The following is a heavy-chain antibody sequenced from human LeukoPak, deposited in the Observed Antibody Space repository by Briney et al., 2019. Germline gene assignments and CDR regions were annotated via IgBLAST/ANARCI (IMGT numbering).Heavy chain of an antibody. Sequence: PSETLSLTCTVSGGSISSGDYYWSWIRQPPGKGLEWIGYIYYSGSTYYNPSLKSRVTISVDTSKNQFSLKLSSVTAADTAVYYCARTYCSSTSCYIFDYWGQGTLVTVSS. D-gene: IGHD2-2*02. CDR1: GGSISSGDYY. V-gene: IGHV4-30-4*08. J-gene: IGHJ4*02. CDR2: IYYSGST. CDR3: ARTYCSSTSCYIFDY.